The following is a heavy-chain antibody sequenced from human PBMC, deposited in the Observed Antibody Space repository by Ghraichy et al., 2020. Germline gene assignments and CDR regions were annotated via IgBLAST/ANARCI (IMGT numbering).Heavy chain of an antibody. J-gene: IGHJ4*02. CDR2: IYYSGST. CDR3: ARQSSLTGYYSPFDY. V-gene: IGHV4-39*01. D-gene: IGHD3-9*01. Sequence: SETLSLTCTVSGGSISSSSYYWGWIRQPPGKGLEWIGSIYYSGSTYYNPSLKSRVTISVDTSKNQFSLKLSSVTAADTAVYYCARQSSLTGYYSPFDYWGQGTLVTVSS. CDR1: GGSISSSSYY.